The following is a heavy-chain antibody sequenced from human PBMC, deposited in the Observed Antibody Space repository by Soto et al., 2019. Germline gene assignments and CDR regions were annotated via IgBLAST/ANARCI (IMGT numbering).Heavy chain of an antibody. CDR3: ASDGIGGTVFRGYLDY. CDR1: GGIFHGYG. V-gene: IGHV3-33*01. D-gene: IGHD1-7*01. Sequence: QEQLVESGGGVVQPGTSLRLSCAVPGGIFHGYGMHWVRQAPGKGLELVAIIRFDGSNEEYADSVKGRFTISRDNSKNTLYLQMNTLGAEDTAVYYCASDGIGGTVFRGYLDYWCRGTVVTVAS. CDR2: IRFDGSNE. J-gene: IGHJ4*02.